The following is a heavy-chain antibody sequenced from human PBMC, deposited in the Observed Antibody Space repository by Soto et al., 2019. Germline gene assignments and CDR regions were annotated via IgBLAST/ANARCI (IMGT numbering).Heavy chain of an antibody. CDR1: GGAIRNSIYY. Sequence: SETLSLTCTVSGGAIRNSIYYWGWIRQPPGKGLDWIGTIYYDGSVAYSPSLKSRVTLSVDTSRNHFSVKINSLTAADTAVYFCARHRIAVAGPLDYWGRGTLVTVSS. V-gene: IGHV4-39*01. D-gene: IGHD6-19*01. CDR3: ARHRIAVAGPLDY. CDR2: IYYDGSV. J-gene: IGHJ4*02.